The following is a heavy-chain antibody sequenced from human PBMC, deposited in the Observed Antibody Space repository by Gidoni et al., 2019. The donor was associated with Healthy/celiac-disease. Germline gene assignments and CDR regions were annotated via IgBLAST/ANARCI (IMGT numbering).Heavy chain of an antibody. CDR1: GFTFSSYG. CDR3: WIQLWSGDLDY. V-gene: IGHV3-33*01. J-gene: IGHJ4*02. D-gene: IGHD5-18*01. CDR2: IWYDGSNK. Sequence: QVQLVESGGGVVQPGRSLRLSCAASGFTFSSYGMHWVRQAPGKGLEWVAVIWYDGSNKYYADSVKGRFTISRDNSKNTLYLQMNSLRAEDTAVYYCWIQLWSGDLDYWGQGTLVTVSS.